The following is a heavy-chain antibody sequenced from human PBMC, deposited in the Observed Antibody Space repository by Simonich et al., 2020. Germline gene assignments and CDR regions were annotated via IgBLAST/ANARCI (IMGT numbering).Heavy chain of an antibody. V-gene: IGHV1-2*02. J-gene: IGHJ1*01. Sequence: QVQLVQSGAEVKKPGASVKVSCKASGYTFTGYYMHWLRQAPGQGLEWMGWFNPNSGGKNYAQKFQGRVTMTRDTSISTAYMELSRLRSDDTAVYYCARSHIAAAGTGYFQHWGQGTLVTVSS. CDR2: FNPNSGGK. CDR3: ARSHIAAAGTGYFQH. D-gene: IGHD6-13*01. CDR1: GYTFTGYY.